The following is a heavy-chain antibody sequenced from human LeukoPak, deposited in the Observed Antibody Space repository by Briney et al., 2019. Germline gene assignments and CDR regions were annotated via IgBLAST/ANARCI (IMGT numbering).Heavy chain of an antibody. CDR2: ISSSSSYI. Sequence: GGSLRLSCAVSGFTFSNYSMNWVRQAPGKGLEWVSSISSSSSYIYYADSVKGRFTISRDNAKNSLYLQMNSLRAEDTAVYYCARGERDWSGPDDAFDIWGQGTMVTVSS. CDR3: ARGERDWSGPDDAFDI. J-gene: IGHJ3*02. CDR1: GFTFSNYS. V-gene: IGHV3-21*01. D-gene: IGHD3-3*01.